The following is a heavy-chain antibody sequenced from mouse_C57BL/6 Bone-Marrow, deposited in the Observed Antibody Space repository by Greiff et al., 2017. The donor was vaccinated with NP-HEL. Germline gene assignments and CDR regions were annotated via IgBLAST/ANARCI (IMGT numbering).Heavy chain of an antibody. CDR1: GYTFTSYW. D-gene: IGHD1-1*01. Sequence: QVQLQQPGAELVKPGASVKMSCKASGYTFTSYWITWVKQRPGQGLEWIGDIYPGSGSTNYNEKFKSKATLTVDTSSSTAYMQLSSLTSEDSAVYYCARKGALYYYGRDWYFDVWGTGTTVTVSS. CDR2: IYPGSGST. CDR3: ARKGALYYYGRDWYFDV. J-gene: IGHJ1*03. V-gene: IGHV1-55*01.